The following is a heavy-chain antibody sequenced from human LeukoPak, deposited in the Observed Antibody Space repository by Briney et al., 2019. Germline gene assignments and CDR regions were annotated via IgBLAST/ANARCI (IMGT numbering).Heavy chain of an antibody. D-gene: IGHD3-22*01. CDR2: ISGDGGST. V-gene: IGHV3-43*02. CDR1: GFSFDDYA. Sequence: GGSLRLSCAAPGFSFDDYAIHWVRQAPGKGLEWVSLISGDGGSTFYADSVKGRFTISRDNSKNSLYLQMSSLRSEDTALYYCARESDSSGWYDSWGQGTLVAVSS. J-gene: IGHJ5*01. CDR3: ARESDSSGWYDS.